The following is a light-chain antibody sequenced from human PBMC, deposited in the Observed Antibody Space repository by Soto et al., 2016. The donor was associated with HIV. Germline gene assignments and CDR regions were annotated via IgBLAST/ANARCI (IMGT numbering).Light chain of an antibody. Sequence: DIQMIQSPSTLSASIGDRVTITCRASQSIGNWLAWYQQKPGKAPKLLIYKASSLESGVPSRFSGSGSGTEFSLSITSLQPDDVATYYCQRYGYTFGQGTHAGDQT. V-gene: IGKV1-5*03. J-gene: IGKJ2*01. CDR3: QRYGYT. CDR1: QSIGNW. CDR2: KAS.